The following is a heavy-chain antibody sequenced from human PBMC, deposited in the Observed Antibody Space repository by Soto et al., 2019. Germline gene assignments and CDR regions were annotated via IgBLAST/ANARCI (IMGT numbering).Heavy chain of an antibody. Sequence: SLRLSCAASGFTFSSYDMNWVRQAPGKGLEWVPVISYDGSNQYYADYVKGRFTISRDNSKNTLYLQMNSLRAEDTAVYYCARDWSRWDYWGQGTLVTVSS. CDR1: GFTFSSYD. D-gene: IGHD2-15*01. CDR3: ARDWSRWDY. V-gene: IGHV3-30-3*01. CDR2: ISYDGSNQ. J-gene: IGHJ4*02.